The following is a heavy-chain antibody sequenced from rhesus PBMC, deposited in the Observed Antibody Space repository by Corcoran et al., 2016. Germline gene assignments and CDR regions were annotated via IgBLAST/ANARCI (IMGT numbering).Heavy chain of an antibody. J-gene: IGHJ4*01. CDR1: GYSISSGYG. V-gene: IGHV4-127*01. CDR2: IVGSSCST. D-gene: IGHD1-1*01. Sequence: QVQLQESGPGLVKPSETLSLTCAVSGYSISSGYGLSWIRPPPGKGLEWIGYIVGSSCSTNYTPSLKSRFTISKETAKNQFSLKLSAVTAADTAVYYCAIDRGAAEDYWGQGVLVTVSS. CDR3: AIDRGAAEDY.